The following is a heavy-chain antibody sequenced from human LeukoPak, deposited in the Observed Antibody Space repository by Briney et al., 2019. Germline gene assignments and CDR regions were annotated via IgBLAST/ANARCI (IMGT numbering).Heavy chain of an antibody. J-gene: IGHJ4*02. CDR1: GFTFSSYG. CDR2: IWYDGSNK. D-gene: IGHD4-17*01. V-gene: IGHV3-33*01. CDR3: ARDKWDQLTTVTNQFDY. Sequence: GGSLRLSCAASGFTFSSYGMHWVRQAPGKGLEWVAVIWYDGSNKYYADSVKGRFTISRDNSKNTLYLQMNSLRAEDTAVYYCARDKWDQLTTVTNQFDYWGQGTLVTVSS.